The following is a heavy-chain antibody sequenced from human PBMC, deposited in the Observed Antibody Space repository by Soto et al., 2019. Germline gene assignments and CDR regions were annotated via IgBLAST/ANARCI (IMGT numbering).Heavy chain of an antibody. CDR3: AKYSGSYFGWFDP. CDR2: SNHSGRT. Sequence: PSETLSLTCAVYGGSFSGYYWSWIRQPPGKGLEWIGESNHSGRTNYNPSLKSRVTISVDTSKNQFSLKLSSVTAADTAVYYCAKYSGSYFGWFDPWGQGTLVTVSS. V-gene: IGHV4-34*09. J-gene: IGHJ5*02. CDR1: GGSFSGYY. D-gene: IGHD1-26*01.